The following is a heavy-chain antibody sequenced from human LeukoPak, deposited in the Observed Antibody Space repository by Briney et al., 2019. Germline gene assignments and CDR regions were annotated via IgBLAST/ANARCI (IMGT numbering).Heavy chain of an antibody. CDR2: FDPEDGET. Sequence: GASVKVSCKISGYTLTELSMHWVRQAPGKGLEWMGGFDPEDGETIYAQKFQGRVTMTEDTSTDTAYMELSSLRSEDTAVYYCATNLLAVAAYGWFDPWGQGTLVTVSS. J-gene: IGHJ5*02. V-gene: IGHV1-24*01. D-gene: IGHD6-19*01. CDR1: GYTLTELS. CDR3: ATNLLAVAAYGWFDP.